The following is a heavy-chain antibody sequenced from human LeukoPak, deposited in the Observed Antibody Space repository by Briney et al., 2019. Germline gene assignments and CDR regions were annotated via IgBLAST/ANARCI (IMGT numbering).Heavy chain of an antibody. J-gene: IGHJ4*02. CDR3: VRGTNCDY. D-gene: IGHD7-27*01. Sequence: GGSLRLSCAASGFTFDDYAMHWVRQAPGKGLEWVSGISWNSGSIGYADSVKGRFTISRDNAKNSLYLQMNSLRAEDTAVYYCVRGTNCDYWGQGTLVIVSS. V-gene: IGHV3-9*01. CDR2: ISWNSGSI. CDR1: GFTFDDYA.